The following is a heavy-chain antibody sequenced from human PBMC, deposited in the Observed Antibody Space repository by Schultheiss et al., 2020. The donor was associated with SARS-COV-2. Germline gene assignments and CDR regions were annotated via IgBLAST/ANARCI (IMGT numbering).Heavy chain of an antibody. D-gene: IGHD3-22*01. V-gene: IGHV3-30*03. Sequence: GESLKISCAASGFTFSSYAMSWVRQAPGKGLEWVAVISYDGSNKYYADSVKGRFTISRDNSKNTLYLQMNSLRAEDTAVYYCARDNGLLGPYGMDVWGQGTTVTVSS. CDR2: ISYDGSNK. CDR1: GFTFSSYA. CDR3: ARDNGLLGPYGMDV. J-gene: IGHJ6*02.